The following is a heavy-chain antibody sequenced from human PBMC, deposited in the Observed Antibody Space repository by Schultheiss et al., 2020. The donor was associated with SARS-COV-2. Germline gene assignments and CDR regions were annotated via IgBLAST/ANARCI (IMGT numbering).Heavy chain of an antibody. Sequence: SQTLSLTCTVSGGSISSYYWSWIRQPPGKGLEWIGEIYHSGSTNYNPSLKSRVTISVDKSKNQFSLKLSSVTAADTAVYYCARGQDDYVWDWGQGTLVTVSS. D-gene: IGHD3-16*01. CDR2: IYHSGST. J-gene: IGHJ4*02. CDR1: GGSISSYY. CDR3: ARGQDDYVWD. V-gene: IGHV4-59*12.